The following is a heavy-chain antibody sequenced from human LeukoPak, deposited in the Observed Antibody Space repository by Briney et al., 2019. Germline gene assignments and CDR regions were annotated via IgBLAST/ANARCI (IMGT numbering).Heavy chain of an antibody. CDR2: INPNSGGT. CDR1: GYTFTGYY. Sequence: ASVKVSCKASGYTFTGYYVHWVRQAPGQGLEWMGWINPNSGGTNYAQKFQGRVTMTRDTSISTAYMELSRLRSDDTAVYYCARVEYDFWSGCASHYYYYMDVWGKGTTVTVSS. D-gene: IGHD3-3*01. V-gene: IGHV1-2*02. J-gene: IGHJ6*03. CDR3: ARVEYDFWSGCASHYYYYMDV.